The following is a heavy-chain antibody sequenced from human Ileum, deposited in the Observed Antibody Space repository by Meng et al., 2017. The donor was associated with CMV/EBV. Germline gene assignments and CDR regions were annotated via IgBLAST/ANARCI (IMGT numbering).Heavy chain of an antibody. CDR1: GFTFSDYY. D-gene: IGHD4-11*01. Sequence: GESLKISCAASGFTFSDYYMSWIRQAPGKGLEWVSYISSSGSTIYYADSVKGRFTISRDNAENSLYLQMNSLRAEDTAVYYCARDNDYTNSYWGRGTLVTVSS. J-gene: IGHJ4*02. V-gene: IGHV3-11*04. CDR2: ISSSGSTI. CDR3: ARDNDYTNSY.